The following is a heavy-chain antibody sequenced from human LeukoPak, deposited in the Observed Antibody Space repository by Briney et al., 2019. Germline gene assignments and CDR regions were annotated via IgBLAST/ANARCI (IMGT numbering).Heavy chain of an antibody. CDR3: ARERRAVAGYYYYYGLDV. V-gene: IGHV3-21*01. J-gene: IGHJ6*02. CDR2: ISSSSSYI. Sequence: GGSLRLSCAASGFTFSSYSMNWVRQAPGMGLEWVSSISSSSSYIYYADSVKGRFTISRDNAKNSLYLQMNSLRAEDTAVYYCARERRAVAGYYYYYGLDVWGQGTTVTVSS. D-gene: IGHD6-19*01. CDR1: GFTFSSYS.